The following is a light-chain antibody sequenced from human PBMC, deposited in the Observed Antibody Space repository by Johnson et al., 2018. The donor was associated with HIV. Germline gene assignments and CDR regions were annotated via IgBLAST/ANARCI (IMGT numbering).Light chain of an antibody. CDR3: GTWDTSLSACV. CDR2: ENN. V-gene: IGLV1-51*02. J-gene: IGLJ1*01. CDR1: SSNIGNNY. Sequence: QSVLTQPPSVSAAPGQKVTISCSGSSSNIGNNYVSWYQQLPGTAPKLLIYENNKRPSGIPDRFSGSKSGTSATLGITGLQTGDEADYYCGTWDTSLSACVCGSGTKVAVL.